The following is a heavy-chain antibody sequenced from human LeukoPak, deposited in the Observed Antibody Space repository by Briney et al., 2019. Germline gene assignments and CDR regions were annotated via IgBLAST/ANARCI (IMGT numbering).Heavy chain of an antibody. V-gene: IGHV7-4-1*02. CDR1: GYTFTGYY. J-gene: IGHJ4*02. CDR2: INTNTGNP. CDR3: ARDIYDVDY. D-gene: IGHD3-3*01. Sequence: ASVKVSCKASGYTFTGYYMHWVRQAPGQGLEWMGWINTNTGNPTYAQGFTGRFVFSLDTSVSTAYLQISSLKAEDTAVYYCARDIYDVDYWGQGTLVTVSS.